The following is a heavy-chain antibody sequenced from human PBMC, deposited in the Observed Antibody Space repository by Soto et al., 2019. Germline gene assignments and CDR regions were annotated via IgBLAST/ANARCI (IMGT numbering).Heavy chain of an antibody. CDR1: GFTFGSYW. D-gene: IGHD1-26*01. CDR2: IKKDGSEK. Sequence: EVQLVESGGGLVQPGGSLRLSCAASGFTFGSYWMTWVRQAPGKGLEWVANIKKDGSEKNYVASVKGRFTISRDNAKNPLYLQMNSLGAEDTAVYYCARDLDSGGGYWGQGTLVTVSS. V-gene: IGHV3-7*04. J-gene: IGHJ4*02. CDR3: ARDLDSGGGY.